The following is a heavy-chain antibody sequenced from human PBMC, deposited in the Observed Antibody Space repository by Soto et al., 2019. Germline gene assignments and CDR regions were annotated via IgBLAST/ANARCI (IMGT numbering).Heavy chain of an antibody. Sequence: GGSLRLSCAASGFTFSSYWMSWVRQAPGKGLEWVANIKQDGSEKYYVESVKGRFTISRDNAKNSLYLQMNSLRAEDTAVYYCARAPLLLWFGEFLYYFDYWGQGTLVTVSS. D-gene: IGHD3-10*01. J-gene: IGHJ4*02. CDR1: GFTFSSYW. V-gene: IGHV3-7*05. CDR2: IKQDGSEK. CDR3: ARAPLLLWFGEFLYYFDY.